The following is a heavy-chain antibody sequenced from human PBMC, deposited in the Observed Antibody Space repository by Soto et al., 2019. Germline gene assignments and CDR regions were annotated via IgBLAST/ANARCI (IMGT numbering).Heavy chain of an antibody. V-gene: IGHV1-2*02. CDR2: MNADSGNA. Sequence: ASVKVSCKTSGYTFTDYYTNWVRQAPGRGLEWMGWMNADSGNAYFAQKLQGRVTLTRDTSIGTAYIEVNSLTSDDTAVYFCARENIDISDGLYDAFDIWGQGTLVTVSS. D-gene: IGHD6-25*01. CDR3: ARENIDISDGLYDAFDI. CDR1: GYTFTDYY. J-gene: IGHJ4*02.